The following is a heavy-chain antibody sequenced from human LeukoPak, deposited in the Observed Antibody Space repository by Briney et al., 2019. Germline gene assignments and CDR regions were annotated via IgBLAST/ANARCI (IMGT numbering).Heavy chain of an antibody. Sequence: KSSETLSLTCAVYGGSFSGYYWSWIRQPPGKGLVWIGSVHQSGSTYYNPSLKSRLTISADTSKNQFSLKLDSVTAADTAVYYCARVNFNPDYWGQGTLVTVSS. J-gene: IGHJ4*02. D-gene: IGHD1-14*01. CDR1: GGSFSGYY. V-gene: IGHV4-34*01. CDR3: ARVNFNPDY. CDR2: VHQSGST.